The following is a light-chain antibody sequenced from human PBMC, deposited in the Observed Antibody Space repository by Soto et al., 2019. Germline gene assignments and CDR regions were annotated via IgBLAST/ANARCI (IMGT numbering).Light chain of an antibody. Sequence: EIVLTQSPATLSLSPGERATLSCRASQSVSSYLAWYQQKPGQAPRLLIYDASNRATGIPARFSGSWSGTDFTLNISSLEPEDFAVYYCQQRSNWPLTFGGGTKVEIK. CDR2: DAS. J-gene: IGKJ4*01. CDR3: QQRSNWPLT. V-gene: IGKV3-11*01. CDR1: QSVSSY.